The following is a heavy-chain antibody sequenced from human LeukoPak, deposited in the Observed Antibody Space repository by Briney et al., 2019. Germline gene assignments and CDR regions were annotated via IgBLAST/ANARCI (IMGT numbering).Heavy chain of an antibody. D-gene: IGHD5-24*01. CDR3: ARGPEVASYFDY. CDR1: GGSISSYY. V-gene: IGHV4-34*01. CDR2: INHSGST. J-gene: IGHJ4*02. Sequence: SETLSLTCTVSGGSISSYYWSWIRQPPGKGLEWIGEINHSGSTNYNPSLKSRVTISVDTSKNQFSLKLSSVTAADTAVYYCARGPEVASYFDYWGQGTLVTVSS.